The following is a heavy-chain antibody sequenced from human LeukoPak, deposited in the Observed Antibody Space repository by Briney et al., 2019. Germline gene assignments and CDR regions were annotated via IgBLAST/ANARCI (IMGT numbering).Heavy chain of an antibody. V-gene: IGHV3-7*01. CDR3: ARGLGIAADYYYYYMDV. J-gene: IGHJ6*03. Sequence: GGSLRLSCAASGFTFSSYWMSWVRQAPGKGLEWVANKKQDGSEKYYVDSVKGRFTISRDNAKNSLYLQMNSLRAEDTAVYYCARGLGIAADYYYYYMDVWGKGTTVTVSS. D-gene: IGHD6-13*01. CDR2: KKQDGSEK. CDR1: GFTFSSYW.